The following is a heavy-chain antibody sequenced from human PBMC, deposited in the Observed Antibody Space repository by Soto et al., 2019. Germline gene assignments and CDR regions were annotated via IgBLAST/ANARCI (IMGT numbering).Heavy chain of an antibody. CDR2: IMKDGGEK. CDR1: GFTFSGYW. CDR3: ARHRDYYKADY. D-gene: IGHD3-22*01. V-gene: IGHV3-7*01. Sequence: GVSLRLSCAASGFTFSGYWMGWVRQAPGKGLEWVASIMKDGGEKKYVDSVRGRFTISRDNVQNSLFLQMDSLRVEDTAVYYCARHRDYYKADYSGQATLVTVSS. J-gene: IGHJ4*01.